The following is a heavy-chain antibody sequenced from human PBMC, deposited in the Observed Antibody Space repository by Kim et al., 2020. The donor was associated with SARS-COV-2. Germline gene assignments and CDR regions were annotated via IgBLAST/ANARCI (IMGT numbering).Heavy chain of an antibody. CDR3: ARASYYYDSSGYYYSPWYYYGMDV. J-gene: IGHJ6*02. CDR2: IWYDGSNK. Sequence: GGSLRLSCAASGFTFSSYGMHWVRQAPGKGLEWGAVIWYDGSNKYYADSVKGRFTISRDNSKNTLYLQMNSLRAEDTAVYYCARASYYYDSSGYYYSPWYYYGMDVWGQGTTVTVSS. V-gene: IGHV3-33*08. CDR1: GFTFSSYG. D-gene: IGHD3-22*01.